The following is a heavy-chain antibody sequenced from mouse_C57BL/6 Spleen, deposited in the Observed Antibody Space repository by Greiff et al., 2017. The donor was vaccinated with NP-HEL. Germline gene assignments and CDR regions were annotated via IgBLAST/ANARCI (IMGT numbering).Heavy chain of an antibody. V-gene: IGHV1-15*01. D-gene: IGHD2-1*01. CDR1: GYTFTDYE. Sequence: VQLQQSGAELVRPGASVTPSCKASGYTFTDYEMHWVKQTPVHGLEWIGAIDPETGGTAYNQKFKGKAILTADKSSSTAYMELRSLTSEDSAVYYCTPIYYGNFAWFAYWGQGTLVTVSA. CDR3: TPIYYGNFAWFAY. CDR2: IDPETGGT. J-gene: IGHJ3*01.